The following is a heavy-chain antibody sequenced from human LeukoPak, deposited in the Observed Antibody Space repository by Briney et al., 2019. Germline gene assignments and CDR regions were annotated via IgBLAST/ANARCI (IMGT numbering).Heavy chain of an antibody. J-gene: IGHJ4*02. V-gene: IGHV1-2*02. D-gene: IGHD2-2*01. Sequence: ASVKVSCKASGYTFTSYYMHWVRQAPGQGLEWMGWINPYSGGTNYAQKFQGRVTMTRDTSISTAYMELSRLRSDDTAVYYCVRDRTKYCSSTSCPLDYWGQGTLVTVSS. CDR1: GYTFTSYY. CDR2: INPYSGGT. CDR3: VRDRTKYCSSTSCPLDY.